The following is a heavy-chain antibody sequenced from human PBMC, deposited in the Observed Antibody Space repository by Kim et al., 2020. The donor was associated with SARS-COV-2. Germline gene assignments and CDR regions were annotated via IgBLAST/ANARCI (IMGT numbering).Heavy chain of an antibody. Sequence: GGSLRLSCAASGFTFDDYAMHWVRQAPGKGLEWVSGISWNSGSIGYADSVKGRFTISRDNAKNSLYLQMNSLRAEDTALYYCAKGHANLDYYGSGSYYNWGQGTLVTVSS. J-gene: IGHJ4*02. D-gene: IGHD3-10*01. CDR1: GFTFDDYA. CDR2: ISWNSGSI. V-gene: IGHV3-9*01. CDR3: AKGHANLDYYGSGSYYN.